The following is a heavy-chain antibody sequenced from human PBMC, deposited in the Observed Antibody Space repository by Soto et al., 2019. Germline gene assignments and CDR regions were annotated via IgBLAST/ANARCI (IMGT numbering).Heavy chain of an antibody. CDR3: ASSSGSGYQNFFDP. V-gene: IGHV3-30-3*02. D-gene: IGHD3-22*01. J-gene: IGHJ5*02. Sequence: GGSLRLSCAASGFNFNSDAMHWVRQAPGEGLEWVAVISYDGNHKYYADSVRGRFTISRDNSKNTLYLQMNSLRTEDTAVYYCASSSGSGYQNFFDPWGQGSLVTASS. CDR2: ISYDGNHK. CDR1: GFNFNSDA.